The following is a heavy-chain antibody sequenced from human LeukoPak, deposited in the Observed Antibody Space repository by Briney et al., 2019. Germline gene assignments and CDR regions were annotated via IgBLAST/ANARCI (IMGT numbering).Heavy chain of an antibody. CDR3: ASALASIHYYYYYGMDV. CDR2: INPNSGGT. Sequence: ASVEVSCKASGYTFTGYYMHWVRQAPGQGLEWMGWINPNSGGTNYAQKFQGRVTMTRDTSISTAYMELSRLRSDDTAVYYCASALASIHYYYYYGMDVRGQGTTVTVSS. J-gene: IGHJ6*02. CDR1: GYTFTGYY. V-gene: IGHV1-2*02.